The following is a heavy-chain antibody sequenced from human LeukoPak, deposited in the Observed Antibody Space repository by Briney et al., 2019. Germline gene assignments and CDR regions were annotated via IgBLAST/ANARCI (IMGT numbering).Heavy chain of an antibody. Sequence: GGSLRLSCAASGFTFSSYSMNWVRQAPGKGLEWVSSISSSSSYIYYADSVKGRFTISRDNSKNTLYLQMNSLRAEDTAVYYCAKDRNYDFTVDAFDIWGQGTMVTVSS. J-gene: IGHJ3*02. CDR1: GFTFSSYS. CDR2: ISSSSSYI. D-gene: IGHD3-3*01. V-gene: IGHV3-21*04. CDR3: AKDRNYDFTVDAFDI.